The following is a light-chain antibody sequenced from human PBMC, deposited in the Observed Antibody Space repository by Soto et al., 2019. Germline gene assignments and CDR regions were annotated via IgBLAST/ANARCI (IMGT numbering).Light chain of an antibody. CDR3: GTWDSTLSSDV. V-gene: IGLV1-51*01. J-gene: IGLJ3*02. CDR1: SSNIGNNY. Sequence: QSVLTQPPSVSAAPGLKVTISCSGSSSNIGNNYVSWYQQFPGTAPKVIIFDNDERPSGTPDRFSGSKSGTSATLVITERQTGDEADYYCGTWDSTLSSDVFGGGTKLTVL. CDR2: DND.